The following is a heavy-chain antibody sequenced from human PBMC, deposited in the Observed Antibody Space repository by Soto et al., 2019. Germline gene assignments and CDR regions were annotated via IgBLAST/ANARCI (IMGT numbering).Heavy chain of an antibody. CDR2: IIPILGIA. D-gene: IGHD6-13*01. V-gene: IGHV1-69*04. Sequence: SVKVSCKASEGTFSSYTISWVRQAPGQGLEWMGRIIPILGIANYAQKFQGRVTITADKSTSTAYMELSSLRSEDTAVYYCARDVSSWYFDYWGQGTLVTVSS. CDR3: ARDVSSWYFDY. J-gene: IGHJ4*02. CDR1: EGTFSSYT.